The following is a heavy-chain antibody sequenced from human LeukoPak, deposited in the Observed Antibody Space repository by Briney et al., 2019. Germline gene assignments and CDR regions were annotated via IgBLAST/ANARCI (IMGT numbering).Heavy chain of an antibody. Sequence: ASVKVSCKASGYTFTSYGISWVRQAPGQGLEWMGWISAYNGNTNYAQKLQGRVTMTTDTSTSTAYMELRSLRSDDTAVYYCARVAAPTIAYGMDVWGQGTTVTVSS. CDR1: GYTFTSYG. D-gene: IGHD2-21*01. J-gene: IGHJ6*02. V-gene: IGHV1-18*01. CDR3: ARVAAPTIAYGMDV. CDR2: ISAYNGNT.